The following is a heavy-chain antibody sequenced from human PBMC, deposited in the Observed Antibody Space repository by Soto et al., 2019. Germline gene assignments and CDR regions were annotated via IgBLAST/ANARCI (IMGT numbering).Heavy chain of an antibody. Sequence: LSETLSLTCAVSGGSISSSNWWSWVRQPPGKGLEWIGEIYHSGSTNYNPSLKSRVTISVDKSKNQFSLKLSSVTAADTAVYYCARGYSRADNWFDPWGQGTLVTVSS. V-gene: IGHV4-4*02. J-gene: IGHJ5*02. CDR1: GGSISSSNW. CDR3: ARGYSRADNWFDP. D-gene: IGHD6-13*01. CDR2: IYHSGST.